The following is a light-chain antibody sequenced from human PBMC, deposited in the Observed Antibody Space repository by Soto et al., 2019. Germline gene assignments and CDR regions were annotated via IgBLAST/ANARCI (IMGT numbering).Light chain of an antibody. CDR3: QQYNKWPFT. V-gene: IGKV3-15*01. CDR1: QNVNSN. J-gene: IGKJ3*01. Sequence: EMVMTQSPATLSVSPGERATLSCRASQNVNSNLAWYQQKPGQAPRLLIYGASTRATGIPARFSGSGSGTEFTLTISSLQSEDFAVYYCQQYNKWPFTFGPGTKVDIK. CDR2: GAS.